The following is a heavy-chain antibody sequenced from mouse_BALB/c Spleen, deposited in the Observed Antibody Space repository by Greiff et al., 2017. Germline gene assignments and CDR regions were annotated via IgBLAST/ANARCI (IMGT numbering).Heavy chain of an antibody. CDR2: INPYNDGT. Sequence: VQLQQSGPELVKPGASVKMSCKASGYTFTSYVMHWVKQKPGQGLEWIGYINPYNDGTKYNEKFKGKATLTSDKSSSTAYMELSSLTSEDSAVYYCARGIYYYGSSKYFDVWGAGTTVTVSS. J-gene: IGHJ1*01. CDR3: ARGIYYYGSSKYFDV. D-gene: IGHD1-1*01. V-gene: IGHV1-14*01. CDR1: GYTFTSYV.